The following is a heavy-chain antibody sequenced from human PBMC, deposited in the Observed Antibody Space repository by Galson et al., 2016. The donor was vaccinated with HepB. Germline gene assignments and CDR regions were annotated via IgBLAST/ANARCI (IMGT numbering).Heavy chain of an antibody. D-gene: IGHD3-3*01. CDR1: GFTFSSHS. J-gene: IGHJ6*02. Sequence: SLRLSCAASGFTFSSHSMHWARQAPGKGLEWVAVISHDGGNHFYADSVKGRVTISRDNSKNTLYLQMNRLTPADTAVYFCARGLRWSGFFKIYFCYGMDVWGQGTTVTVSS. V-gene: IGHV3-30-3*01. CDR3: ARGLRWSGFFKIYFCYGMDV. CDR2: ISHDGGNH.